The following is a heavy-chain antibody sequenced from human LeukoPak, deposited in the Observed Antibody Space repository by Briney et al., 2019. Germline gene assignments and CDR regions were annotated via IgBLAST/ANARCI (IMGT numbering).Heavy chain of an antibody. CDR2: ISRNGGST. V-gene: IGHV3-64*01. CDR1: GFTFSSYA. Sequence: GGSLRLSCAASGFTFSSYAMHWVRQAPGKGLEYVSAISRNGGSTFYANSVKGRFTLSRDNSKNTLYLKMGSLSAEDLAVYYCAGGGADAFDIWGEGTMVTVSS. J-gene: IGHJ3*02. CDR3: AGGGADAFDI. D-gene: IGHD5-12*01.